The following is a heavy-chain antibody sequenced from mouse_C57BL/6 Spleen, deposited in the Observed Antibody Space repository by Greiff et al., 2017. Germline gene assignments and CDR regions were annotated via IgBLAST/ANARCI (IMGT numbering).Heavy chain of an antibody. CDR3: ARGVLRRYFDV. CDR1: GFTFSSYA. J-gene: IGHJ1*03. V-gene: IGHV5-4*01. D-gene: IGHD1-1*01. CDR2: ISDGGSYT. Sequence: EVQRVESGGGLVKPGGSLKLSCAASGFTFSSYAMSWVRQTPEKRLEWVATISDGGSYTYYPDNVKGRFTISRDKAKNNLYLQMSHLKSEDTAMYYCARGVLRRYFDVWGTGTTVTVSS.